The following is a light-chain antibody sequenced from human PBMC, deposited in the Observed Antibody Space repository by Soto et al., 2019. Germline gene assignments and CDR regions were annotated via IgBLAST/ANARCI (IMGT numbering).Light chain of an antibody. CDR2: XNIDGSX. CDR3: QTWVTGIVV. J-gene: IGLJ2*01. Sequence: QLVLTQSPSASASLGASVKLTCTLSSGHSSYAIAWHQQQPEKGPRXXXXXNIDGSXSXXDXXXXXXSXXXXXXXXXLXISXLQSEDEADYYCQTWVTGIVVFGGGTKLTVL. CDR1: SGHSSYA. V-gene: IGLV4-69*01.